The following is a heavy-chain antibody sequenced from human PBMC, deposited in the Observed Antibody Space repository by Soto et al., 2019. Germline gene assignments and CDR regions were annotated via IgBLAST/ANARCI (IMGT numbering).Heavy chain of an antibody. CDR1: GFTFSSYA. J-gene: IGHJ4*02. D-gene: IGHD3-3*01. CDR2: ISGSGGST. Sequence: GGSLRLSCAASGFTFSSYAMSWVRQAPGKGLEWVSAISGSGGSTYYADSVKGRFTISRDNSKNTLNLQMNSLRAEDTAVYYCAKDGGAYYDFWSGYLAYFDYWGQGTLVTVSS. V-gene: IGHV3-23*01. CDR3: AKDGGAYYDFWSGYLAYFDY.